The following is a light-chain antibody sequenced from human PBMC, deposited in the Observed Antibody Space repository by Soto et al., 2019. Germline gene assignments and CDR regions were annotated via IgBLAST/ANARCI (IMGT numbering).Light chain of an antibody. Sequence: EIVLTQSPATLSLSPGERATLSCRASQSVSSYLAWYQQKPGQAPRLLIYDASNRATGIPARFSGSGSGTAFTLTISRVEHEDFEVYYCQKYVRPHLTFGQGTKVDIK. V-gene: IGKV3-11*01. CDR2: DAS. J-gene: IGKJ1*01. CDR3: QKYVRPHLT. CDR1: QSVSSY.